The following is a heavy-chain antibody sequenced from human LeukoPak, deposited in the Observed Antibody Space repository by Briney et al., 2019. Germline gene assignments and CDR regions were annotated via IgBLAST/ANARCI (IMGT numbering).Heavy chain of an antibody. CDR3: VTTDSSGYYEVD. CDR2: IHYSGST. Sequence: SETLSLTCTVSGGSISWSSYYWGWFRQPPGKGLEWIGSIHYSGSTYYNPSLKSRVTISGDTSKKQFSLRLSSVTAADTAVYYCVTTDSSGYYEVDWGQGTLVTVSS. J-gene: IGHJ4*02. D-gene: IGHD3-22*01. V-gene: IGHV4-39*01. CDR1: GGSISWSSYY.